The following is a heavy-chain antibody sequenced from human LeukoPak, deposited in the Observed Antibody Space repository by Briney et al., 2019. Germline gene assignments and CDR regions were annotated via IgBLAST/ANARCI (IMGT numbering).Heavy chain of an antibody. CDR1: GFTFSSYA. D-gene: IGHD3-22*01. CDR2: ISGSGGST. J-gene: IGHJ4*02. V-gene: IGHV3-23*01. CDR3: AKDPAVVIQEAPLPY. Sequence: GGSLRLSCAASGFTFSSYAMSWVRPAPGKGLEWVSAISGSGGSTYYADSAKGRFTISRDNSKNTLYLQMNSLRAEDTAVYYCAKDPAVVIQEAPLPYWGQGTLVTVSS.